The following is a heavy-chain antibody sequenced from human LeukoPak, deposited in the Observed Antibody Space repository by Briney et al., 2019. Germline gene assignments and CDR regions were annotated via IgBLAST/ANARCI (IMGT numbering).Heavy chain of an antibody. V-gene: IGHV4-34*01. J-gene: IGHJ4*02. D-gene: IGHD1-1*01. Sequence: PSETLSHTCAVYGGSFSGFYWSWIRQSPGKGLEWIGEIHHSGSTNYNPSLKSRATISLDTSNNQFSLKLTSVTAADTAVYYCARSRASVATAGTFGDWGQGALVTVSS. CDR1: GGSFSGFY. CDR3: ARSRASVATAGTFGD. CDR2: IHHSGST.